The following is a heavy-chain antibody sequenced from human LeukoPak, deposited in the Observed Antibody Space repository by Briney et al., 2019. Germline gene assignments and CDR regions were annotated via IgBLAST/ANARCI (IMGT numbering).Heavy chain of an antibody. CDR2: IKEDGSEK. V-gene: IGHV3-7*04. CDR3: VRGSEPDRGLDY. J-gene: IGHJ4*02. Sequence: GGSLRLSCAVSGFTFSSCWMSWVRQAPGMGLEWVANIKEDGSEKNYVDSVKGRFTISRDNAKNSLYLQMNSLRVEDTAIYYCVRGSEPDRGLDYWGQGTPVAVSS. CDR1: GFTFSSCW. D-gene: IGHD1-14*01.